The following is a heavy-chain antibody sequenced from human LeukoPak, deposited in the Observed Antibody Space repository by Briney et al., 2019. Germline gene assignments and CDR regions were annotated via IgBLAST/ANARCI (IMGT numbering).Heavy chain of an antibody. CDR2: MSPNSGNT. CDR1: GYTFTSYD. D-gene: IGHD1-26*01. Sequence: GASVKVSCKASGYTFTSYDINWVRQATGQGLEWMGWMSPNSGNTGYAQKFQGRVTMTRNTSVSTAYMELSSLRSEDTAVYYCAREMGATTQYNWFDPWGQGTLVTVSS. J-gene: IGHJ5*02. V-gene: IGHV1-8*01. CDR3: AREMGATTQYNWFDP.